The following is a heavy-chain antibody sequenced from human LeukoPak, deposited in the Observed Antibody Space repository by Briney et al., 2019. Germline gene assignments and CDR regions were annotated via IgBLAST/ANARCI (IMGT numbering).Heavy chain of an antibody. CDR1: GYTFTGYY. Sequence: ASVKVSCKASGYTFTGYYMHWVRQAPGQGLEWMGWINPNSGGTNYAQKFQGRVTMTRDTSISTAYMELSRLRSDDTAVYYCARGTSGYSSSWYSHWGQGTLVTVSS. CDR3: ARGTSGYSSSWYSH. V-gene: IGHV1-2*02. D-gene: IGHD6-13*01. CDR2: INPNSGGT. J-gene: IGHJ4*02.